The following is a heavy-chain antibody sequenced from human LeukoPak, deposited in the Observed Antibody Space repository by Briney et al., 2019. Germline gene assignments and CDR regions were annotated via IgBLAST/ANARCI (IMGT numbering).Heavy chain of an antibody. D-gene: IGHD4-17*01. CDR3: ARDGAYELWFDP. V-gene: IGHV1-2*06. CDR1: EYTFTGYY. CDR2: INPTSGGT. J-gene: IGHJ5*02. Sequence: GASVKVSCKASEYTFTGYYMHWVRQAPGQGLEWMGRINPTSGGTNYAQKFQGRVTMTRDTSISTAYMELSRLRSDDTAVYYCARDGAYELWFDPWGQGTLVTVSS.